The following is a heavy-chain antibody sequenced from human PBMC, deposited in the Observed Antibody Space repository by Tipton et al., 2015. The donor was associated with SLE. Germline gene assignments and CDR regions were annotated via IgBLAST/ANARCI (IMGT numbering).Heavy chain of an antibody. D-gene: IGHD3-3*01. CDR1: GGSISSYY. Sequence: TLSLTCTVSGGSISSYYWSWIRQPPGKGLEWIGYIYYSGSTNHNPSLKSRVTISVDTSKNQFSLKLSSVTAADTAVYYCARGGGIRFLEWDYYYMDVWGKGTTVTVSS. CDR3: ARGGGIRFLEWDYYYMDV. V-gene: IGHV4-59*01. CDR2: IYYSGST. J-gene: IGHJ6*03.